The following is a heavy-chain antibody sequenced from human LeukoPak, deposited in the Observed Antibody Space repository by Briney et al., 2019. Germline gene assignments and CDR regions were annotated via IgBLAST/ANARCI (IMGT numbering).Heavy chain of an antibody. CDR2: TRNKANSYTT. CDR1: GFTFSDHY. CDR3: ARDYGGSSPFDY. V-gene: IGHV3-72*01. J-gene: IGHJ4*02. Sequence: GGSLRLSCAASGFTFSDHYMDWVRQAPGKGLEWVGRTRNKANSYTTEYAASVKGRFTISRDDSKNSLYLQMNSLKTEDTAVYYCARDYGGSSPFDYWGQGTLVTVST. D-gene: IGHD4-23*01.